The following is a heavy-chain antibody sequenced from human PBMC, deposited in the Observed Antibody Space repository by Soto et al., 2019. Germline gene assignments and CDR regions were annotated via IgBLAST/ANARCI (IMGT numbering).Heavy chain of an antibody. CDR3: ARETKYYDFWSGPRAFDI. CDR1: GYTFTSYG. V-gene: IGHV1-18*01. Sequence: EASVKVSCKASGYTFTSYGISWVRQAPGQGLEWMGWISAYNGNTNYAQKLQGRVTMTTDTSTSTAYMELRSLRSDDTAVYYCARETKYYDFWSGPRAFDIWGQGTMVTVSS. D-gene: IGHD3-3*01. CDR2: ISAYNGNT. J-gene: IGHJ3*02.